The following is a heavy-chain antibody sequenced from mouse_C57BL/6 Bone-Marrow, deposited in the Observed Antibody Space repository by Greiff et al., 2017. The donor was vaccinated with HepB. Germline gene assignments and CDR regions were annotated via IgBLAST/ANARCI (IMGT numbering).Heavy chain of an antibody. CDR3: ARHSLYDGYPMDY. D-gene: IGHD2-3*01. CDR1: GFSLTSYG. CDR2: IWSDGST. J-gene: IGHJ4*01. V-gene: IGHV2-6-1*01. Sequence: VKLMESGPGLVAPSQSLSITCTVSGFSLTSYGVHWVRQPPGKGLEWLVVIWSDGSTTYNSALKSRLSISKDNSKSQVFLKMNSLQTDDTAMYYCARHSLYDGYPMDYWGQGTSVTVSS.